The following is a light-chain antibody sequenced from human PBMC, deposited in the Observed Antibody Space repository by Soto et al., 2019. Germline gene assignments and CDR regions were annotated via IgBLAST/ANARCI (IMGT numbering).Light chain of an antibody. CDR3: QSYDSSLNRV. CDR1: SSNIGARYD. CDR2: GDN. V-gene: IGLV1-40*01. Sequence: QSVLTQPPSVSGAPGQRITISCTGSSSNIGARYDVHWYCQLPGAAPKLLLYGDNNRPSGVPDRFSGSKSGASASLAITGLQADDEADYYCQSYDSSLNRVFGTGTKVTVL. J-gene: IGLJ1*01.